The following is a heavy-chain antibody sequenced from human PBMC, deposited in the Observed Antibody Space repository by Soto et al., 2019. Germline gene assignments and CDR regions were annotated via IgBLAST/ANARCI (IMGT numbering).Heavy chain of an antibody. CDR3: ARSRGGDGYNPQDY. V-gene: IGHV3-30-3*01. Sequence: QVQLVDSGGGVVQPGRSLRLCCAASGFPFSSYAIHWVRQAPGKGLEWVAFISYDGSNTYYADSVRGRFSVSRDNSNNTLDLQMNSLRAEDTAVYYCARSRGGDGYNPQDYWGQGTLVTVSS. CDR2: ISYDGSNT. J-gene: IGHJ4*02. D-gene: IGHD2-21*01. CDR1: GFPFSSYA.